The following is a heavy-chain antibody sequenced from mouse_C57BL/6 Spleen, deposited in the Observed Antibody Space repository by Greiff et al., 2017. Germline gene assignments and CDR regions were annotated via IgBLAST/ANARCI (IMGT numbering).Heavy chain of an antibody. CDR2: IYPGSGNT. V-gene: IGHV1-76*01. J-gene: IGHJ4*01. D-gene: IGHD4-1*01. CDR1: GYTFTDYY. CDR3: ARFGTRGYYAMGD. Sequence: QVQLKQSGAELVRPGASVKLSCKASGYTFTDYYINWVKQRPGQGLEWIARIYPGSGNTYYNEKFKGKATLTAEKSSSTAYMQLSSLTSEDSAVYFCARFGTRGYYAMGDWGQGTSVTVSS.